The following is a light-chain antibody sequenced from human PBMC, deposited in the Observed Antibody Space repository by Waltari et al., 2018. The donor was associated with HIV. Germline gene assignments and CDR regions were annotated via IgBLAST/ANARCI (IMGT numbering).Light chain of an antibody. V-gene: IGKV1-39*01. Sequence: DIQMTQSPSSLSASVGDRVTITCRASQSISSYLNWYQQNPGKAPKLPIYAASSLQSGVPSRFSGSGSGTDFTLTISSLQPEDFATYYCQQSYSTLLYTFGQGTKLEIK. CDR1: QSISSY. J-gene: IGKJ2*01. CDR2: AAS. CDR3: QQSYSTLLYT.